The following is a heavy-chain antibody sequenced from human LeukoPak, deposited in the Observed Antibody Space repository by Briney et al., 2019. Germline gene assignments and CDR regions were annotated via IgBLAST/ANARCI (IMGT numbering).Heavy chain of an antibody. CDR3: ARDKAAAGTWYFDY. Sequence: SETLSLTCTVSGGSISSYYWSWIRQPPGKGLKWIGYIYYSGSTNYNPSLKSRVTISVDTSKNQFSLKLSSVTAADTAVYYCARDKAAAGTWYFDYWGQGTLVTVSS. CDR2: IYYSGST. CDR1: GGSISSYY. D-gene: IGHD6-13*01. J-gene: IGHJ4*02. V-gene: IGHV4-59*01.